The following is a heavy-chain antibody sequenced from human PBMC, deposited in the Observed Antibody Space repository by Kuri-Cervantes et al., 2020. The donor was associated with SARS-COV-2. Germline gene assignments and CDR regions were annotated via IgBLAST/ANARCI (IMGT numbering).Heavy chain of an antibody. D-gene: IGHD6-25*01. CDR3: AGQRGRYYYYMDV. CDR2: INHSGST. Sequence: SETLSLTCAVYGGSFSGYYWSWIRQPPGKGLEWIGEINHSGSTNYNPSLKSRVTISVDTSKNQFSLKLSSVTAAATAVYYCAGQRGRYYYYMDVWGKGTTVTVSS. CDR1: GGSFSGYY. V-gene: IGHV4-34*01. J-gene: IGHJ6*03.